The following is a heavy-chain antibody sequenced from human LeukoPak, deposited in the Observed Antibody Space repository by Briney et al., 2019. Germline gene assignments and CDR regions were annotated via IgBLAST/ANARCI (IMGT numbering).Heavy chain of an antibody. V-gene: IGHV3-30*18. D-gene: IGHD3-16*01. Sequence: GGSLRLSCAASGFSISDFAIHWVRQAPGKGLEWVAVISHDESKKYYADSVKGRFTISRDSTNDTVFLQMDTLRTEDTAAYYCAKALWGGVFDSFHVWGQGTMVTVSS. J-gene: IGHJ3*01. CDR3: AKALWGGVFDSFHV. CDR1: GFSISDFA. CDR2: ISHDESKK.